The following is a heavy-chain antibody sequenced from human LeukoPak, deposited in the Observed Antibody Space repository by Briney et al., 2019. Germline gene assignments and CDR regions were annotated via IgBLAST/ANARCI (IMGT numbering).Heavy chain of an antibody. V-gene: IGHV3-11*04. CDR3: ASCQSSVAGIVGH. CDR1: GFTFSDYF. D-gene: IGHD6-19*01. J-gene: IGHJ4*02. CDR2: ISGSGSNK. Sequence: GGSLRLSCAASGFTFSDYFMTWIRQAPGKGLEWVSYISGSGSNKYYADSVKGRFTISRDNAKNSLYLQMNSLRVEDTAVYYCASCQSSVAGIVGHWGQGTLVTVSS.